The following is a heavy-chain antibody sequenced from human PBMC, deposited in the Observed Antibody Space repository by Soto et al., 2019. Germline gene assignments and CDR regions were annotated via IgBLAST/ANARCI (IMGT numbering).Heavy chain of an antibody. CDR1: GFTVSSNY. V-gene: IGHV3-53*02. CDR2: IYSGGTT. D-gene: IGHD6-6*01. CDR3: ERAWWSSSRWFDP. Sequence: EVQLVETGGGLIQPGGSLRLSCEVTGFTVSSNYMSWVRQAPGKGLEWVSVIYSGGTTYSADSVKGRFTISRDDSKNTLYLQMNSLRAEDTAVYYCERAWWSSSRWFDPWGQGTLVTVSS. J-gene: IGHJ5*02.